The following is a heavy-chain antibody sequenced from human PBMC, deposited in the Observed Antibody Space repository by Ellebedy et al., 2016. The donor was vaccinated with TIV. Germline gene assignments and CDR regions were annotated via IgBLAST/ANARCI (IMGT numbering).Heavy chain of an antibody. V-gene: IGHV4-39*01. CDR3: ASGVELVEKYFDP. Sequence: MPSETLSLTCSVSGDSIISSKYYWGWIRQAPGKGLEWIGSVYYSGATYYNPSLDNRVRTSVDTSKNQFSLTLHSVTAADTAVYYCASGVELVEKYFDPWGRGTLVTVSS. CDR2: VYYSGAT. D-gene: IGHD2-8*02. J-gene: IGHJ2*01. CDR1: GDSIISSKYY.